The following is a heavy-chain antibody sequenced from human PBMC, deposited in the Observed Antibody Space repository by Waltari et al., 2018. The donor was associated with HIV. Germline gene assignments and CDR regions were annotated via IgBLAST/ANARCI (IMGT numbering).Heavy chain of an antibody. V-gene: IGHV3-33*06. CDR1: GFTFGGEG. CDR3: VKERGPFNGFDI. J-gene: IGHJ3*02. CDR2: IWSDGYNK. D-gene: IGHD3-16*01. Sequence: QVYLMESGGGVVQPGGSLKLSCAASGFTFGGEGMHWVRQAPGKGLEWVAVIWSDGYNKFYADSVRGRFTFSRDNSKYTLSLQMNSLRAEDTALYYCVKERGPFNGFDIWGQGTMVTVSS.